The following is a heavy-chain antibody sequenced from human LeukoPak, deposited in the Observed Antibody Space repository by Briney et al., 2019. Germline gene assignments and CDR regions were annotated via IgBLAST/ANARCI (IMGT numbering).Heavy chain of an antibody. V-gene: IGHV3-7*01. J-gene: IGHJ5*02. CDR2: IKQDGSVQ. Sequence: PGGSLRLSCAAFKFTFSSYWMSWVRQAPGKGLEWVANIKQDGSVQFYMDSLKGRFSVSRDDAKNSLYLQMNGLRVEDTAVYCCTRLQIAVAGPNWFDPWGQGTLVTVSS. CDR1: KFTFSSYW. D-gene: IGHD6-19*01. CDR3: TRLQIAVAGPNWFDP.